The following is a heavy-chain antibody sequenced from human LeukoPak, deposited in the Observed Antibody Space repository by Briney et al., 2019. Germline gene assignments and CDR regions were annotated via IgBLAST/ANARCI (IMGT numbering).Heavy chain of an antibody. V-gene: IGHV1-69*13. D-gene: IGHD3-10*01. J-gene: IGHJ5*02. CDR1: GGTFSSYV. Sequence: ASVKVSCKASGGTFSSYVITWVRQAPGQGLEWMGGIIPIFGTTNYAQKFQGRVTITADESTSTAYMELSSLRSDDTAVYYCARGWVLWFGDQYLTSNFDPWGQGTLVTVSS. CDR2: IIPIFGTT. CDR3: ARGWVLWFGDQYLTSNFDP.